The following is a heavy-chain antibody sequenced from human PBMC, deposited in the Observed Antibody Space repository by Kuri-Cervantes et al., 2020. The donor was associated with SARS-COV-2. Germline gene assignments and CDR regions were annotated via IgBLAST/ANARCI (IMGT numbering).Heavy chain of an antibody. D-gene: IGHD6-19*01. V-gene: IGHV1-69*13. CDR1: GGTFSSYA. J-gene: IGHJ4*02. Sequence: SVKVSCKASGGTFSSYAISWVRQAPGQGLEWMGGIIPIFGTANYAQKFQGRVTITADESTSTAYMELSSLRSEDTAVYYCARDQTRSGWTFLFGYWGQGTLVTVSS. CDR2: IIPIFGTA. CDR3: ARDQTRSGWTFLFGY.